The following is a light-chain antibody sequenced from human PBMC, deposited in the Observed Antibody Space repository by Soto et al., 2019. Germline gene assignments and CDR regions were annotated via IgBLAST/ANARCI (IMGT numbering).Light chain of an antibody. CDR1: QSLLHSNGYNY. CDR3: MQALQTQWT. J-gene: IGKJ1*01. Sequence: DIVMTQSPLSLPVTPGEPASISCRSSQSLLHSNGYNYLDWYLQRPGQPPQLLIHLGSNRASGVRDRFSGSASGTDFTLKISRVEAEDVGVYYCMQALQTQWTFGQGTKVEIK. V-gene: IGKV2-28*01. CDR2: LGS.